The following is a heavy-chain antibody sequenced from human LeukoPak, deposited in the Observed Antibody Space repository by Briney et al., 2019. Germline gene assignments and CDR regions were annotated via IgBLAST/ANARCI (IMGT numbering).Heavy chain of an antibody. Sequence: PGGSLRLSCAASGFIFRSYWMVWVRQAPGKGLEWVASIDEHGFKTYYAASVTGRFTISKDTAKNSLDLQMNSLRADDTAVYYCARDPRYDTNTPSGYLDYWGQGILVTASS. V-gene: IGHV3-7*01. CDR2: IDEHGFKT. J-gene: IGHJ4*03. D-gene: IGHD3-22*01. CDR1: GFIFRSYW. CDR3: ARDPRYDTNTPSGYLDY.